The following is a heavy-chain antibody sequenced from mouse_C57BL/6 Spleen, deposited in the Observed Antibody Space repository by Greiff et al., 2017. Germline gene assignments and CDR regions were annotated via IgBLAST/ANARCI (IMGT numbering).Heavy chain of an antibody. V-gene: IGHV1-69*01. Sequence: QVQLQQPGAELVMPGASVKLSCKASGYTFTSYWRHWVKQRPGQGLEWIGEIDPSDSYTNYNQKFKGKSTLTVDKSSSTAYMQLSSLTSEDSAVYYCAGDYGSRGWFAYWGQGTLVTVSA. D-gene: IGHD1-1*01. J-gene: IGHJ3*01. CDR3: AGDYGSRGWFAY. CDR1: GYTFTSYW. CDR2: IDPSDSYT.